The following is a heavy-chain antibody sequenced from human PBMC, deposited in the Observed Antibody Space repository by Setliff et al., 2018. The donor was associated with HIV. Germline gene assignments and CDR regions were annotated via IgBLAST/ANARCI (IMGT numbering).Heavy chain of an antibody. CDR3: VRGPPYGGLADYFDY. D-gene: IGHD3-10*01. V-gene: IGHV3-7*01. CDR2: IKQGGNEK. J-gene: IGHJ4*02. CDR1: GFTFSAHW. Sequence: HPGGSLRLSCAASGFTFSAHWMTWVRQAPGKGLEWVANIKQGGNEKYYVDSVKGRFTVSRDDARESLYLRMNSLRAEDTAVYYCVRGPPYGGLADYFDYWGQGALVTVSS.